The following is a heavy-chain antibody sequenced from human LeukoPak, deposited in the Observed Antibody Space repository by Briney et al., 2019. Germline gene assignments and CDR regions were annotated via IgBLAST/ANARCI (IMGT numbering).Heavy chain of an antibody. J-gene: IGHJ4*02. Sequence: PGGSLRLSCAASGFTFSSYSMNWVRQAPGKGLEWVSSISSSSYIYYADSVKGRFTISRDNAKNSLYLQMNSLRAEDTAVYYCASIYVWGSYRPGPFDYWGQGTLVTVSS. D-gene: IGHD3-16*02. CDR2: ISSSSYI. CDR3: ASIYVWGSYRPGPFDY. V-gene: IGHV3-21*01. CDR1: GFTFSSYS.